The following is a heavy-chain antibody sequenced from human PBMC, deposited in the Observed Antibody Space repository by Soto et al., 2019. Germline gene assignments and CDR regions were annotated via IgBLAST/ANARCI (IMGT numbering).Heavy chain of an antibody. CDR3: ATGPGIFQPRFSY. Sequence: ASVNVSCKVSGYTLTELSMHWVRQAPGKGLEWMGGFDPEDGETIYAQKFQGRVTMTEDTSTDTAYMELSSLRSEDTAVYYCATGPGIFQPRFSYWGQGTLVTVSS. CDR2: FDPEDGET. J-gene: IGHJ4*02. D-gene: IGHD2-15*01. V-gene: IGHV1-24*01. CDR1: GYTLTELS.